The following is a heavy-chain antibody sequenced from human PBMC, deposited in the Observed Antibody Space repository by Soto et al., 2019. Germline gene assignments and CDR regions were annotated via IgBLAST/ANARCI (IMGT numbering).Heavy chain of an antibody. CDR1: GFTFSSYD. V-gene: IGHV3-13*05. D-gene: IGHD4-17*01. CDR3: ARGADGDYVLDAFDF. Sequence: VQLVESGGGLVQPGGSLRLPCAASGFTFSSYDMHWVREATGKGLEWVSAIGTAGDPYYPGSVKGRFTISRENAKNSLYLQMNSLRAGDTAVYYGARGADGDYVLDAFDFWGQGTMVTVSS. J-gene: IGHJ3*01. CDR2: IGTAGDP.